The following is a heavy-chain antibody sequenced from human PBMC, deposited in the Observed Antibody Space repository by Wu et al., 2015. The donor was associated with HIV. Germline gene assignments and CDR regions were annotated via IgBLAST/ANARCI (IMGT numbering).Heavy chain of an antibody. J-gene: IGHJ3*02. CDR1: GYTFIGYY. D-gene: IGHD1-26*01. Sequence: QVQVVQSGAEVKKPGASVKVSCKASGYTFIGYYIHWVRQAPGQGLEWMGCINPNSGGTKYAQKFQGRVTMTRDTSISTVYMELNRLKSEDTAVYYCARGAQGAMARDAFDIWGQGTMVTVSS. CDR2: INPNSGGT. CDR3: ARGAQGAMARDAFDI. V-gene: IGHV1-2*02.